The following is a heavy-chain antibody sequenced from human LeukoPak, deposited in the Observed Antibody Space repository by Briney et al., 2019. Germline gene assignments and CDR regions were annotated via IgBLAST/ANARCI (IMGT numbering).Heavy chain of an antibody. J-gene: IGHJ6*03. D-gene: IGHD5-18*01. CDR2: ISGSGGST. Sequence: GGSLRLSCAAPGFTFSSYGMSWVRQAPGKGLEWVSAISGSGGSTYYADSVKGRFTISRDNSKNTLYLQMNSLRAEDTAVYHCAKDLTRDSYAPYYMDVWGKGTTVTISS. CDR1: GFTFSSYG. V-gene: IGHV3-23*01. CDR3: AKDLTRDSYAPYYMDV.